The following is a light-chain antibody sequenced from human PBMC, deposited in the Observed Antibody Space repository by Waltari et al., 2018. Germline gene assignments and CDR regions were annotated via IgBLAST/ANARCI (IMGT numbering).Light chain of an antibody. CDR3: QQYNDWPPWT. Sequence: EIVMTQSPASLSLSPGERATLSCRASQSVTSNLAWYQQKPGQAPRLLIYGASTRAAGIPVRFSGSGSRTEFTLTVSGLQSEDFAIYYCQQYNDWPPWTFGQGTKVEIK. J-gene: IGKJ1*01. CDR1: QSVTSN. CDR2: GAS. V-gene: IGKV3-15*01.